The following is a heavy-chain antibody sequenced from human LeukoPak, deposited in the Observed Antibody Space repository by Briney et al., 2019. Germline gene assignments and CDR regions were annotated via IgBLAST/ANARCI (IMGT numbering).Heavy chain of an antibody. Sequence: ASVKVSCKASGYTFTSYGISWVRQAPGQGLEWMGWISAYNGNTNYAQKLQGRVTMTTDTSTSTAYMELRSLRSDDTAVYYCARETVRGVIIKRVRFDPWGQGTLVTVSS. D-gene: IGHD3-10*01. CDR3: ARETVRGVIIKRVRFDP. J-gene: IGHJ5*02. CDR2: ISAYNGNT. V-gene: IGHV1-18*01. CDR1: GYTFTSYG.